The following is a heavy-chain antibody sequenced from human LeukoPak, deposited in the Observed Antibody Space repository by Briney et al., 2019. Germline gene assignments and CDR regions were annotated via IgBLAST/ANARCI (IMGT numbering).Heavy chain of an antibody. J-gene: IGHJ5*02. Sequence: GGSLRLSCSASGFTFSRYAMHWVRQAPGKGLEYVSAISSNGGSTYYADSVKGRFTISRDNSKNTLYLQMNTLRVEDTAVYYCAGGTPGVAAAVDPWGQGTLVTVSS. CDR2: ISSNGGST. D-gene: IGHD6-13*01. V-gene: IGHV3-64*04. CDR3: AGGTPGVAAAVDP. CDR1: GFTFSRYA.